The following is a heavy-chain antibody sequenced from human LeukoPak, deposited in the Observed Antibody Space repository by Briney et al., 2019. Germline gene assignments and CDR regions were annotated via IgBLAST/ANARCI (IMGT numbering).Heavy chain of an antibody. CDR3: ARTITMVRGVIIFQNYFDY. CDR2: IYPGDSDT. J-gene: IGHJ4*02. D-gene: IGHD3-10*01. CDR1: GYSFTTNW. Sequence: GESLKISCKGSGYSFTTNWIGWVRQMPGKGLEWMGIIYPGDSDTRYSPSFQGQVTISADKSISTACLQWSSLKASDTAIYYCARTITMVRGVIIFQNYFDYWGQGTLVTVSS. V-gene: IGHV5-51*01.